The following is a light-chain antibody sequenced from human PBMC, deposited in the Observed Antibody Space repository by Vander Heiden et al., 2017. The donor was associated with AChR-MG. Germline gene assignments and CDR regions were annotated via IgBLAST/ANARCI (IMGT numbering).Light chain of an antibody. CDR3: QSYDNGLSGWV. V-gene: IGLV1-40*01. Sequence: QSVLTQPPSVSGAPGHRVTIPCVGTNYNIGADYGVQWYRHLPGAAPKVLIFRSVDRPSGVPDRFSGSKSGTSASLAITGLQAEDEAVYYCQSYDNGLSGWVFGGGTKVTVL. J-gene: IGLJ3*02. CDR2: RSV. CDR1: NYNIGADYG.